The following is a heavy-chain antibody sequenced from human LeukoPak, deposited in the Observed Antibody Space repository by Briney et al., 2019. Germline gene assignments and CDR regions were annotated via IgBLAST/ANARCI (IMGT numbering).Heavy chain of an antibody. V-gene: IGHV3-23*01. D-gene: IGHD3-22*01. Sequence: GGSLRLSCAASGFTFSSYAMSWVHQAPGKGLEWVPAISGSGGSTYYADSVKGRFTISRDNSKNTLYLQMNSLRAEDTAVYYCAKDLIGGVGRAFDIWGQGTMVTVSS. CDR1: GFTFSSYA. CDR2: ISGSGGST. CDR3: AKDLIGGVGRAFDI. J-gene: IGHJ3*02.